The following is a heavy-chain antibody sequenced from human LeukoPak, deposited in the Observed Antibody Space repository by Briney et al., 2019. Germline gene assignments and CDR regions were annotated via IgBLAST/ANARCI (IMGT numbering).Heavy chain of an antibody. Sequence: GGSLRLSCAASGFTFSSYEMNWVRQAPGKGLEWVSYISSSGSTIYYADSVKGRFTISRDNSKNALYLQMISLRPEDTAVYFCAKGTSGIIAGGHDYYMDVWGKGTTVTISS. D-gene: IGHD6-13*01. CDR3: AKGTSGIIAGGHDYYMDV. CDR2: ISSSGSTI. V-gene: IGHV3-48*03. J-gene: IGHJ6*03. CDR1: GFTFSSYE.